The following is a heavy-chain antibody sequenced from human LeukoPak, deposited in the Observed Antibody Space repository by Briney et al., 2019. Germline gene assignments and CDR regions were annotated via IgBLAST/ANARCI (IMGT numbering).Heavy chain of an antibody. CDR2: RYDTGGT. Sequence: PSETLSLTCTVSGGSISSNYWSWIRQPPGKGLEWIGCRYDTGGTNYNPSLQSRVTISVDTPKNQFSLKLTSVTAADTAVYYCARDSGSYSFQSWGQGTLVTVFS. CDR3: ARDSGSYSFQS. CDR1: GGSISSNY. D-gene: IGHD1-26*01. J-gene: IGHJ4*02. V-gene: IGHV4-59*01.